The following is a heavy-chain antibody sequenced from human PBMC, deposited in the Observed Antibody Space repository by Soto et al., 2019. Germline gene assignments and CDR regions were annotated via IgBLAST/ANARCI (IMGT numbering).Heavy chain of an antibody. CDR3: ARGRVRGVTPNWFDP. CDR1: GYTFTGYY. D-gene: IGHD3-10*01. J-gene: IGHJ5*02. CDR2: FKPNSGGT. V-gene: IGHV1-2*04. Sequence: QVQLVQSGAEVKKPGASVKVSCKASGYTFTGYYMHWVRQAPGQGLEWMGWFKPNSGGTNYAQKFQGWVTMTRDTSISTAYMELSRLRSDDTAVYYCARGRVRGVTPNWFDPWGQGTLVTVSS.